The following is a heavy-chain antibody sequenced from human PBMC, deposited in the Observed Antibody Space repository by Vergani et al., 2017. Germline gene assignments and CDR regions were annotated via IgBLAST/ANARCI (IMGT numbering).Heavy chain of an antibody. J-gene: IGHJ4*02. CDR1: GFSFTTYA. D-gene: IGHD1-14*01. Sequence: EVQLLESGGDLVQPGGSLRLSCAASGFSFTTYAMSWVRQAPGKGLEWVSTITTNGDYTRYGDSVKGRFTVSRDNSKDILYLQMDSLRSEDTALYYCAKYLRDTTDGLPDSWGPGTLVIVSS. V-gene: IGHV3-23*01. CDR2: ITTNGDYT. CDR3: AKYLRDTTDGLPDS.